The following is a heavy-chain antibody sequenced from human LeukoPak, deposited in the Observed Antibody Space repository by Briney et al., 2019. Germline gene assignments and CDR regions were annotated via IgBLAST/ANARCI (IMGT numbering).Heavy chain of an antibody. J-gene: IGHJ4*02. CDR3: ARGRMATISLFDY. CDR1: GFTFSSYA. CDR2: ISYDGSNK. Sequence: AGGSLRLSCAASGFTFSSYAMHWVRQAPGKGLEWVAVISYDGSNKYYADSVKGRFTISRDNSKNTLYLQMSSLRAEDTAVYYCARGRMATISLFDYWGQGTLVTVSS. D-gene: IGHD5-24*01. V-gene: IGHV3-30*15.